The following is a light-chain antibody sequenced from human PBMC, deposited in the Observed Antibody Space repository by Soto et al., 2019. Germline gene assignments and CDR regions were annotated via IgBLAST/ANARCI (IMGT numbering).Light chain of an antibody. V-gene: IGKV3-20*01. Sequence: EVVLTQSPGTLSLSPGERASLSCRASQSVMSSFLAWYQHKPGQAPRLLIYGASSRATGIPARFSGSGSGTDFTLTISRLEPEDFAVYYCQQYGSSGTFGQGTKVDIK. J-gene: IGKJ1*01. CDR1: QSVMSSF. CDR2: GAS. CDR3: QQYGSSGT.